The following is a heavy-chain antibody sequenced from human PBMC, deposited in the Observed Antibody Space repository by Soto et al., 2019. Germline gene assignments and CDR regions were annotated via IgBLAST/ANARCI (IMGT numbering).Heavy chain of an antibody. D-gene: IGHD3-10*01. J-gene: IGHJ4*02. V-gene: IGHV3-30*18. CDR3: AKDRDRLLWFGELFY. Sequence: QVQLVESGGGVVQPGRSLRLSCAASGFTFSSYGMHWVRQAPGKGLEWVAVISYDGSNKYYADSVKGRFTISRDNSKNTLYPQMNSLRAEDTAVYYCAKDRDRLLWFGELFYWGQGTLVTVSS. CDR1: GFTFSSYG. CDR2: ISYDGSNK.